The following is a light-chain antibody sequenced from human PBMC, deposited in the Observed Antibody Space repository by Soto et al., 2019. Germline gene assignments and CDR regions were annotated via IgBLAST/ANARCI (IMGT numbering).Light chain of an antibody. J-gene: IGLJ1*01. CDR1: NSDVGGYNY. CDR3: SSYTSSTTYV. V-gene: IGLV2-14*01. Sequence: QSVLTQPASLSGSPGPSITISCTGTNSDVGGYNYVSWYQQHPGKAPKLMIYEVSNRPSGVSNRFSGSKSGNTASLTISGLQAEDEADYYCSSYTSSTTYVFGTGTKVTVL. CDR2: EVS.